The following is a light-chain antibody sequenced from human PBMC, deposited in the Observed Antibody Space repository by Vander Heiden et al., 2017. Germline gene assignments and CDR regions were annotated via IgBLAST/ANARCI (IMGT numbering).Light chain of an antibody. Sequence: DIVLTQSPATLALSPGERATLSCRASQSVRNNYLAWYHQKPGQAPRLLMYDASSRVTGIPDRFNGSGSGTDFTLTISRLESEDFAVYYCQQDGSSPHTFGGGTKVKIK. J-gene: IGKJ4*01. CDR2: DAS. CDR3: QQDGSSPHT. V-gene: IGKV3-20*01. CDR1: QSVRNNY.